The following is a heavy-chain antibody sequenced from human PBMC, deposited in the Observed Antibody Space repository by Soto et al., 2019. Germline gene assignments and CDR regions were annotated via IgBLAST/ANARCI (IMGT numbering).Heavy chain of an antibody. CDR3: ARHMPTVGYFDY. V-gene: IGHV2-5*02. D-gene: IGHD4-17*01. CDR1: GFSLSTSGVA. Sequence: QITLKESGPTLVKPTQTLTLTCTFSGFSLSTSGVAVGWIRQPPGKALEWLALVYWDDDKRYSPSLKSRLTITTDTSKNQGVLRMATMDPVDTATFYCARHMPTVGYFDYWGQGTLVTVSS. J-gene: IGHJ4*02. CDR2: VYWDDDK.